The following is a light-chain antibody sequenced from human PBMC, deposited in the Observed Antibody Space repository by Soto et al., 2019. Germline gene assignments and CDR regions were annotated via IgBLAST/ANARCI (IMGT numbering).Light chain of an antibody. CDR2: DAS. Sequence: DIQMTQSPSTLSASVGDRVTITCRPSQSISSWLAWYQQKPGKAPKLLIYDASSLESGVPSRFSGSGSGTEFTLTISRLQPDDFATYYCQQYNSYSQSFGQGTKVEIK. CDR3: QQYNSYSQS. V-gene: IGKV1-5*01. CDR1: QSISSW. J-gene: IGKJ1*01.